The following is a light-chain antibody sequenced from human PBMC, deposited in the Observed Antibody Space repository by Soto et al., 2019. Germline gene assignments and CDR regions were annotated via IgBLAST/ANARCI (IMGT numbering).Light chain of an antibody. CDR3: QQRSNWPRT. CDR2: DVS. J-gene: IGKJ1*01. CDR1: QTISNY. Sequence: EIVLTQSPGILSSSPGEGATLSCRASQTISNYLIWYQQKPGQAPRLLIYDVSNRATGIPARFSGSGSGTDFTLTISSLEPEDFAVYYCQQRSNWPRTFGQGTKVDIK. V-gene: IGKV3-11*01.